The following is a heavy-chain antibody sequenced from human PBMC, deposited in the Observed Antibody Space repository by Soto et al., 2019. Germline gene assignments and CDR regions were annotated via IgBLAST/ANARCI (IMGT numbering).Heavy chain of an antibody. CDR2: INPSGGST. J-gene: IGHJ4*02. Sequence: QVQLVQSGAEVKKPGASVKVSCKASGYTFTSYYMHWVRQAPGQGLEWMGIINPSGGSTSYAQKFQGRVTLPRDTAPSTVYMELSSLRSEDTAVYYCARVGRTRAFDYWGQGTLVTVSS. V-gene: IGHV1-46*03. CDR3: ARVGRTRAFDY. CDR1: GYTFTSYY. D-gene: IGHD1-26*01.